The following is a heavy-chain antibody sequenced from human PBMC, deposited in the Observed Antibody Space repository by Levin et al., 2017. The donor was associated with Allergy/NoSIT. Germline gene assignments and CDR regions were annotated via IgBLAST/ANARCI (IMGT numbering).Heavy chain of an antibody. J-gene: IGHJ4*02. D-gene: IGHD5-12*01. V-gene: IGHV3-23*01. CDR1: GFTFSSYA. CDR3: AKDDALDIVATSRSY. Sequence: GGSLRLSCAASGFTFSSYAMSWVRQAPGKGLEWVSAISGSGGSTYYADSVKGRFTISRDNSKNTLYLQMNSLRAEDTAVYYCAKDDALDIVATSRSYWGQGTLVTVSS. CDR2: ISGSGGST.